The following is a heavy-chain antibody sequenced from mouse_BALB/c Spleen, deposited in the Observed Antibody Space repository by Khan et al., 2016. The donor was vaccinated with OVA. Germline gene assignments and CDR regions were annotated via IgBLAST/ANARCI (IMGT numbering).Heavy chain of an antibody. CDR1: GDSITSGY. J-gene: IGHJ3*01. Sequence: EVQLQESGPSLVKPSQTLSLTCSVTGDSITSGYWSWIRKFPGNKLEYMGYMIYSGNTYYNPSLKSRISITRHTSKTQYYLQLNSMITEETATLYCARATYGYAFAYWGQGTLVTVSA. CDR2: MIYSGNT. CDR3: ARATYGYAFAY. D-gene: IGHD2-14*01. V-gene: IGHV3-8*02.